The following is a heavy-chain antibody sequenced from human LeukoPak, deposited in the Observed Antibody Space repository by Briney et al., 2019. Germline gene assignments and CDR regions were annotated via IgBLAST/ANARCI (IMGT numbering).Heavy chain of an antibody. CDR3: ARRVVVITRFDY. J-gene: IGHJ4*02. CDR1: GGSFSGYY. CDR2: INHSGST. Sequence: SETLSLTCAVYGGSFSGYYWSWIRQPPGKGLEWIGEINHSGSTNYNPSLKSRVTISVDTSKNQFSLKLSSVTAADTAVYYCARRVVVITRFDYWGQGTTFTVSS. D-gene: IGHD3-22*01. V-gene: IGHV4-34*01.